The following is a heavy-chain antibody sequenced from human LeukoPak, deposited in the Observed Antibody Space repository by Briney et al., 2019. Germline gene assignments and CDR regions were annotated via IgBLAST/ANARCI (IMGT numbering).Heavy chain of an antibody. CDR3: ARTTSRYYDSSGYDAFDI. J-gene: IGHJ3*02. V-gene: IGHV3-21*01. CDR1: GFTFSSYS. Sequence: PGGSLGLSCAASGFTFSSYSMNWVRQAPGKGLEWVSSISSSSSYIYYADSVKGRFTISRDNAKNSLYLQMNSLRAEDTAVYYCARTTSRYYDSSGYDAFDIWGQGTMVTVSS. CDR2: ISSSSSYI. D-gene: IGHD3-22*01.